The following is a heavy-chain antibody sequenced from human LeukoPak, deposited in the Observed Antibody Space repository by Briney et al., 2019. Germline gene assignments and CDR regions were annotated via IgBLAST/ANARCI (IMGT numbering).Heavy chain of an antibody. CDR3: AKGSYYDSSGSFYFDY. Sequence: GGSLRLSCAASGFTFSSYGMSWVRQAPGKGLEWVSGISGSGGNTYYADSVKGRFTLSRDNSKNTLNLQMNSLRAEDTAVYYCAKGSYYDSSGSFYFDYWGQGTLVTVSS. CDR1: GFTFSSYG. CDR2: ISGSGGNT. V-gene: IGHV3-23*01. D-gene: IGHD3-22*01. J-gene: IGHJ4*02.